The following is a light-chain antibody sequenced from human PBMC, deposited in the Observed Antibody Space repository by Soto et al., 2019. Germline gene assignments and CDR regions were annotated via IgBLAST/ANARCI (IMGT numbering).Light chain of an antibody. CDR1: QGIDTS. Sequence: IRLSQAPCSRAAFGGDSVTITSRASQGIDTSLAWYQQKPGKAPKLLIYAASNFQSGVPSRFSGSGSGTDFALTISSLQPDDSATSYCQQSYSTPVITFGEGPRWRL. J-gene: IGKJ5*01. CDR2: AAS. CDR3: QQSYSTPVIT. V-gene: IGKV1-39*01.